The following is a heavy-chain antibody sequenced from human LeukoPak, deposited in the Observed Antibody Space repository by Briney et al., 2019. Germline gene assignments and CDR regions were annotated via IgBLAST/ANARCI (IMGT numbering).Heavy chain of an antibody. V-gene: IGHV1-69*05. Sequence: ASVKVSCKASGGTFGSYAISWVRQAPGQGLEWMGGIIPIFGTANYAQKFQGRVTITTDESTSTAYMELSSLRSEDTAVYYCARELGHYDILTGYYRGYFDYWGQGTLVTVSS. CDR1: GGTFGSYA. J-gene: IGHJ4*02. D-gene: IGHD3-9*01. CDR2: IIPIFGTA. CDR3: ARELGHYDILTGYYRGYFDY.